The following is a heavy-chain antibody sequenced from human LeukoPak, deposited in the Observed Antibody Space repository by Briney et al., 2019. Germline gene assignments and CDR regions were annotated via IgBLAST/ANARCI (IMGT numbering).Heavy chain of an antibody. CDR2: ISSSSSYI. D-gene: IGHD3-3*01. CDR1: GFTFSSYS. CDR3: ARDYDFWSGYYTLGGFDAFDI. V-gene: IGHV3-21*01. Sequence: GSLRLSCAASGFTFSSYSMNWVRQAPGKGLEWVSSISSSSSYIYYADSVKGRFTISRDNAKNSLYLQMNSLRAEDTAVYYCARDYDFWSGYYTLGGFDAFDIWGQGTMVTVSS. J-gene: IGHJ3*02.